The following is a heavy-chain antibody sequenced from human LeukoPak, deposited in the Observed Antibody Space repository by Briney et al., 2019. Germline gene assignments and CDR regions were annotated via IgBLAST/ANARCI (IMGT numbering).Heavy chain of an antibody. CDR1: GGTFSSYT. Sequence: GASVKVSCKASGGTFSSYTTSWVRQAPGQGLEWMGRIIPILGIANYAQKFQGRVTITADKSTSTAYMELSSLRSEDTAVYYCAVTLEWYPKFDYWGQGTLVTVSS. V-gene: IGHV1-69*02. CDR2: IIPILGIA. CDR3: AVTLEWYPKFDY. D-gene: IGHD3-3*01. J-gene: IGHJ4*02.